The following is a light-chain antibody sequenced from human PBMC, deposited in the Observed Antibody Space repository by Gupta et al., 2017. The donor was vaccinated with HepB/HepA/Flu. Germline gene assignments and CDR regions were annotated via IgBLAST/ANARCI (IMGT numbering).Light chain of an antibody. J-gene: IGLJ2*01. CDR2: DVS. V-gene: IGLV2-14*03. CDR1: SSDVGDYKY. Sequence: SALPQPASVSGSPGQSITISCTATSSDVGDYKYVSWYQQHPGKAPKLLIFDVSSRPSGVSNRFSGSKSGNTASLTISGLQAEDEADYYCSSFTYSLTLVVFGGGTKVTVL. CDR3: SSFTYSLTLVV.